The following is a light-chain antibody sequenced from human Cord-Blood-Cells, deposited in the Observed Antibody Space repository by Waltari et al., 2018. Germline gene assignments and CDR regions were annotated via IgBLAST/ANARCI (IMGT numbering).Light chain of an antibody. CDR2: GAS. CDR1: QSVSSSY. Sequence: EIVLTQPPGPLSLSPGEGATLSCRASQSVSSSYLDWYQQKPGQAPRLLIYGASSRATGIPDRFSGSGSGTDFTLTISRLEPEDFAVYYCQQYGSSPPYTFGQGTKLEIK. CDR3: QQYGSSPPYT. V-gene: IGKV3-20*01. J-gene: IGKJ2*01.